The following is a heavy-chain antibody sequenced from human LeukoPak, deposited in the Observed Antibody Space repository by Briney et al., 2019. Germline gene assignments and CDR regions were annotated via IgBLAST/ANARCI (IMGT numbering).Heavy chain of an antibody. Sequence: SETLSLTCTVSGGSVHTTVYYWGWIRQPPGKGLEWIGSIYNNVSTYYNPSLKSRLTISVDTSKNQIALNVTSVTATDTAVYYCARINTAYDHSFDYWGQGTLVTVSS. CDR2: IYNNVST. CDR1: GGSVHTTVYY. D-gene: IGHD5-12*01. CDR3: ARINTAYDHSFDY. J-gene: IGHJ4*02. V-gene: IGHV4-39*06.